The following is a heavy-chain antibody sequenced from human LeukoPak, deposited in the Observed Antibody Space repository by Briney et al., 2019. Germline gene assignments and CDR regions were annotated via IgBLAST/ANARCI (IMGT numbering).Heavy chain of an antibody. Sequence: PGGSLRLSCAASGFTFSSYWMHWVRQAPGKGLVWVSRINSDGNSTTYADSVKGRFTISRDNAKNTLYLQMNSLRAEDTAVYYCARKGTDTSASRFDYWGQGTLVTVSS. CDR1: GFTFSSYW. CDR2: INSDGNST. J-gene: IGHJ4*02. CDR3: ARKGTDTSASRFDY. V-gene: IGHV3-74*01. D-gene: IGHD3/OR15-3a*01.